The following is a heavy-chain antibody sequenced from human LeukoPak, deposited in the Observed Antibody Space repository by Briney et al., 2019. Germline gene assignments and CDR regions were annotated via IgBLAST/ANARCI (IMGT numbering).Heavy chain of an antibody. J-gene: IGHJ2*01. CDR1: GFTFSSYV. D-gene: IGHD6-13*01. CDR2: ISWNSGSI. V-gene: IGHV3-9*01. CDR3: AKVPKQQLAYWYFDL. Sequence: GGSLRLSCAASGFTFSSYVMSWVRQAPGKGLDWVSGISWNSGSIGYADSVKGRFTISRDNAKNSLYLQMNSLRAEDTALYYCAKVPKQQLAYWYFDLWGRGTLVTVSS.